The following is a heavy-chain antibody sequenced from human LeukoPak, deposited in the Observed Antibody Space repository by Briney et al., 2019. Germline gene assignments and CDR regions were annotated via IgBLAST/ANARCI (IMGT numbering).Heavy chain of an antibody. CDR2: ISYDGSNK. CDR1: GFTFSSYA. D-gene: IGHD3-3*01. CDR3: ARDSYDFWSGYYHPGDY. Sequence: GGSLRLSCAASGFTFSSYAMHWVRQAPGKGLEWVAVISYDGSNKYYADSVKGRFTISRDNSKNTLYLQMNSLRAEDTAVYYCARDSYDFWSGYYHPGDYWGQGTLVTVSS. V-gene: IGHV3-30-3*01. J-gene: IGHJ4*02.